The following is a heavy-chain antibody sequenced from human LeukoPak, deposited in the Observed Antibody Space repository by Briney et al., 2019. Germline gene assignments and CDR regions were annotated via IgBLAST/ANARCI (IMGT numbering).Heavy chain of an antibody. V-gene: IGHV1-2*02. CDR2: INPNSGGT. D-gene: IGHD3-10*01. CDR3: ARSPDRVRGVYDFQH. J-gene: IGHJ1*01. CDR1: GYTFTGYY. Sequence: GASVKVSCKASGYTFTGYYMHWVRQAPGQGLEWMGWINPNSGGTDYAQRFQGRVTMTRDTSISTAYMELSRLKSDDTAVYYCARSPDRVRGVYDFQHWGQGTLVTVSS.